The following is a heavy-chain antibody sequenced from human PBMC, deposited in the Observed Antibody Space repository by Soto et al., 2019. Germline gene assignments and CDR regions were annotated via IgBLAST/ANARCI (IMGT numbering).Heavy chain of an antibody. V-gene: IGHV3-9*01. Sequence: PGGSLRLSCAASGFTFDDYAMHWFRQAPGKGLEWVSGISWNSGSIGYADSVKARFTISRDNAKNLLYLQMNSLRAEDTAFYYCAKDISGRGSFYYYFGMDVWGQGTTVTVSS. J-gene: IGHJ6*02. CDR3: AKDISGRGSFYYYFGMDV. CDR2: ISWNSGSI. D-gene: IGHD1-26*01. CDR1: GFTFDDYA.